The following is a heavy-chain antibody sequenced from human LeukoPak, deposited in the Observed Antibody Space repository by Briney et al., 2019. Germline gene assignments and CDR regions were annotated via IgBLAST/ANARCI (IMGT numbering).Heavy chain of an antibody. CDR2: ISSSGSTI. CDR1: GFTFSSYE. V-gene: IGHV3-48*03. D-gene: IGHD3-10*01. Sequence: GGSLRLSCAASGFTFSSYEMNWVRQAPGKGLEWVSYISSSGSTIYYADSVKGRFTISRDNAKNSLYLQMNSLRAEDTAVYYCAREGRITMVRGVIGIDYWGQGTLVTVSS. J-gene: IGHJ4*02. CDR3: AREGRITMVRGVIGIDY.